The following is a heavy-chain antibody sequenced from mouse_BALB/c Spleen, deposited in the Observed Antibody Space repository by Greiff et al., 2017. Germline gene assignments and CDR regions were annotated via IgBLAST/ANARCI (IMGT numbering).Heavy chain of an antibody. D-gene: IGHD3-1*01. CDR2: ISSGGGST. CDR3: ARHRERSYFDY. J-gene: IGHJ2*01. CDR1: GFAFSSYD. V-gene: IGHV5-12-1*01. Sequence: DVKLVESGGGLVKPGGSLKLSCAASGFAFSSYDMSWVRQTPEKRLEWVAYISSGGGSTYYPDTVKGRFTISRDNAKNTLYLQMSSLKSEDTAMYYCARHRERSYFDYWGAGATLTVSS.